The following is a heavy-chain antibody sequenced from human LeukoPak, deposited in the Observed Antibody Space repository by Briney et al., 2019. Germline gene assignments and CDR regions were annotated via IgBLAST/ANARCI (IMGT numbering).Heavy chain of an antibody. CDR3: ARGLGDGYNYLTRAHDY. V-gene: IGHV4-34*01. D-gene: IGHD5-24*01. CDR1: GGSFSGYY. CDR2: INHSGST. Sequence: SETLSLTCAVYGGSFSGYYWSWIRQPPGKRLEWIGEINHSGSTNYNPSLKSRVTISVDTSKNQFSLKLSSVTAADTAVYYCARGLGDGYNYLTRAHDYWGQGTLVTVSS. J-gene: IGHJ4*02.